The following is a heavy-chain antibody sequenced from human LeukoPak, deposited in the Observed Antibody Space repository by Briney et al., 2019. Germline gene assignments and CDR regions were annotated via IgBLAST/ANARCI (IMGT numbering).Heavy chain of an antibody. J-gene: IGHJ4*02. CDR2: ISYDGSNK. CDR1: GFTFSSYA. Sequence: GGSLRLSCAASGFTFSSYAMHWVRQAPGKGLEWVAVISYDGSNKYYADSVKGRFTISRDNSKNTLYLQMNSLRAEDTAVYYCAKVGHYYDSSDYFDYWGQGTLVTVSS. CDR3: AKVGHYYDSSDYFDY. V-gene: IGHV3-30*04. D-gene: IGHD3-22*01.